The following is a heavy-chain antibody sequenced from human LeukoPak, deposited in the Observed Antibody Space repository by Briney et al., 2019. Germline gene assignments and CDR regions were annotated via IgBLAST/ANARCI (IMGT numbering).Heavy chain of an antibody. CDR2: INRSGST. CDR1: GGSFSGYY. CDR3: ARGLPYSSGWYGY. V-gene: IGHV4-34*01. Sequence: SETLSLTCAVYGGSFSGYYWSWIRQPPGKGLEWIGEINRSGSTNYNPSLKSRVTISADTSKNQFSLKLSSVTAADTAVYYCARGLPYSSGWYGYWGQGTLVTVSS. J-gene: IGHJ4*02. D-gene: IGHD6-19*01.